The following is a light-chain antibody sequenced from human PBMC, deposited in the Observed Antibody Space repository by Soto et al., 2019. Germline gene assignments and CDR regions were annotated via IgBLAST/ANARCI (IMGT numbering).Light chain of an antibody. V-gene: IGLV2-14*01. CDR2: EVS. CDR1: SSDVGGYNY. Sequence: ALDQPSGMDGCPGQSLTISCTGTSSDVGGYNYVSWYQQHPGKAPKLMIYEVSNRPSGVSNRFSGSKSGNTASLTISGLQAEDEADYYCSSYTSSSTNYVYGTGTKVTVL. CDR3: SSYTSSSTNYV. J-gene: IGLJ1*01.